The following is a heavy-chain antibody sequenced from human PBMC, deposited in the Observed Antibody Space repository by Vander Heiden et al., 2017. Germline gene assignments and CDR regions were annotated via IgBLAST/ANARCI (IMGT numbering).Heavy chain of an antibody. CDR3: ARDPLSPPHDYFDY. J-gene: IGHJ4*02. CDR2: ISSRSTHI. CDR1: GFSFSIYS. Sequence: EVHLVESGGGLVKPGGSLRLSCAASGFSFSIYSMNWVRQTPGMGLEWVSSISSRSTHIYYADSVKGRFTISRDNAKNSLFLQMNSLRADDTAVYYCARDPLSPPHDYFDYWGQGTLVTVSS. V-gene: IGHV3-21*01.